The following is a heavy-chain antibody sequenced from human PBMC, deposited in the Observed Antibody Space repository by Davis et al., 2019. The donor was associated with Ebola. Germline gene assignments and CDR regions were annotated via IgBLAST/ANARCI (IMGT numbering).Heavy chain of an antibody. Sequence: PGGSLRLSCAASGFTFSTYSMSWVRQAPGKALEWVSSISSDSDYIYYADSAKGRFTISRDNAKNSLYLQMNSLRAEDTAVYYCAIANRGPVADTGDYWGQGTLVTVSS. V-gene: IGHV3-21*04. CDR3: AIANRGPVADTGDY. CDR2: ISSDSDYI. CDR1: GFTFSTYS. J-gene: IGHJ4*02. D-gene: IGHD6-19*01.